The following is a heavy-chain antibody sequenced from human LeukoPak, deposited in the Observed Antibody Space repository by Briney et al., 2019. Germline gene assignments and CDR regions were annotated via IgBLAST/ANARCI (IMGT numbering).Heavy chain of an antibody. D-gene: IGHD2-21*01. V-gene: IGHV1-2*02. CDR2: INPNSGGT. J-gene: IGHJ5*02. Sequence: ASVKVSCKASGYTSTGYYMHWVRQAPGQGLEWMGWINPNSGGTKYAQKFQDRVTMTRDTSISTAYMELSRLRSEDTAVYYCARDPCGEDWFDPWGQGTLVTVSS. CDR1: GYTSTGYY. CDR3: ARDPCGEDWFDP.